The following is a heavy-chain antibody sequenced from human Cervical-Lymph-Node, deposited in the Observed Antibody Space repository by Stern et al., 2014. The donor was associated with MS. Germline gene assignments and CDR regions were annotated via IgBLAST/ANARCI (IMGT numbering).Heavy chain of an antibody. CDR2: VDWEDDK. CDR1: GFSLTTSGMS. V-gene: IGHV2-70*01. CDR3: ARIWGSSDWYSGYFDH. J-gene: IGHJ4*02. D-gene: IGHD6-19*01. Sequence: QVTLKESGPAVVKPTQTLTLTCTFSGFSLTTSGMSVSWIRQPPGKALEWLALVDWEDDKFYASSLKTRLTIYKDTSKNQVVLTMTNMDPVDTATYYCARIWGSSDWYSGYFDHWGQGALVIVSA.